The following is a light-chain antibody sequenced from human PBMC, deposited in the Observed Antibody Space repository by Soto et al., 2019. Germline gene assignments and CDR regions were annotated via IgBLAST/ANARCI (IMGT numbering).Light chain of an antibody. Sequence: EIVLTQSPGTPSLSPGERATLFCRASQSVSRSYLVWYQQKPGQAPRLLIYGAFNRATGIPDRFSGSGSGTDFTLTISRLEPEDFAVYYCQQYGSSGTFGQGTKVDI. J-gene: IGKJ1*01. V-gene: IGKV3-20*01. CDR3: QQYGSSGT. CDR1: QSVSRSY. CDR2: GAF.